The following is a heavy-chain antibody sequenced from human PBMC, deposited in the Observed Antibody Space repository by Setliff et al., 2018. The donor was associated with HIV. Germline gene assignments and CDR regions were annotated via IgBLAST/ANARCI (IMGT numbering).Heavy chain of an antibody. J-gene: IGHJ6*04. CDR3: ARGKGVGGVVITGGLDV. V-gene: IGHV1-8*01. CDR1: GHTVTNVD. D-gene: IGHD3-10*01. Sequence: ASVKVSCKASGHTVTNVDIHWLRRATGQGLEWMGWMNPNTGVSGYALKFQARVTMTRDTSISTAYMEPSCLTSEDTAVYYWARGKGVGGVVITGGLDVWGKGTTVTVSS. CDR2: MNPNTGVS.